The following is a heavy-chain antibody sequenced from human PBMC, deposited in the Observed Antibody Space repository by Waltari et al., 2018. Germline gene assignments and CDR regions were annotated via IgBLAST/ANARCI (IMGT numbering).Heavy chain of an antibody. D-gene: IGHD6-19*01. V-gene: IGHV3-53*01. Sequence: EVQLVESGGGLIQPGGSLRLSCAASGFIVSSNYMSWVRQAPGRGLEWLSLIYSGGSTYYADSVKGRFTISRDNSKNTLYLQMDSLSVEDTAVYYCARWQQWPVRAFDYWGQGTLVTVSS. CDR1: GFIVSSNY. CDR2: IYSGGST. CDR3: ARWQQWPVRAFDY. J-gene: IGHJ4*02.